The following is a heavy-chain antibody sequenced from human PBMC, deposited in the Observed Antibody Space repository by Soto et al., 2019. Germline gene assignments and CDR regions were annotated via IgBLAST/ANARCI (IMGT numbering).Heavy chain of an antibody. Sequence: PSETLSLTCAVYGGSFSGYYWSWIRQPPGKGLEWIGEINHSGSTNYNPSLKSRVTISVDTSKNRFSLKLSSVTAADTAVYYCARTRYYDFWSGYYTGYYGMDVWGQGTTVTVSS. CDR1: GGSFSGYY. CDR3: ARTRYYDFWSGYYTGYYGMDV. V-gene: IGHV4-34*01. CDR2: INHSGST. D-gene: IGHD3-3*01. J-gene: IGHJ6*02.